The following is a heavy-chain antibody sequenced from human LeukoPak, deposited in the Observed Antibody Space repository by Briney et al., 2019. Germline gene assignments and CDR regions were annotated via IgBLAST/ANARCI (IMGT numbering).Heavy chain of an antibody. CDR1: GYTFTNYA. CDR3: ARILWFGESHFDY. CDR2: INAGNGNT. J-gene: IGHJ4*02. V-gene: IGHV1-3*01. Sequence: ASVTVSCQDSGYTFTNYAMHWVRQAPGQRLEWMGWINAGNGNTKYSQKFQDRVTITRDTSASTAYMELSSLRSEDTAVYYCARILWFGESHFDYWGQGTLVTVSS. D-gene: IGHD3-10*01.